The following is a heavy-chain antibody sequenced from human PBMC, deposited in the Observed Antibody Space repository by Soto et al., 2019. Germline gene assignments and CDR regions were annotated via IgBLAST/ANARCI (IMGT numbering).Heavy chain of an antibody. CDR2: IFYSGTT. CDR3: ARHLRPDGSGTYYNVRFDY. J-gene: IGHJ4*02. V-gene: IGHV4-39*01. CDR1: GGSISSGSYY. Sequence: SETLSLTCTVSGGSISSGSYYWGWIRQPPGKGLEWIGSIFYSGTTYYNPSLKSRVTISVDTSKNQFSLRLSSVTAADTAVYYCARHLRPDGSGTYYNVRFDYWGQGTLVTVSS. D-gene: IGHD3-10*01.